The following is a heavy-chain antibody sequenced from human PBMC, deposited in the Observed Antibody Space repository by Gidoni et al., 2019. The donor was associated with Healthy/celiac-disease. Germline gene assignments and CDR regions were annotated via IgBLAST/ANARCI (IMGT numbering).Heavy chain of an antibody. J-gene: IGHJ4*02. CDR2: IIPILGIA. V-gene: IGHV1-69*04. CDR1: GGTFSSYA. D-gene: IGHD4-17*01. CDR3: AREGEGDYTPDY. Sequence: QVQLVQSGAAVKKPGSSVKVSCKASGGTFSSYAIRWVRQAPGQGLEWMGRIIPILGIANYAQKFQSRVTITADKSTSTAYMKLSSLRSEDTAVYYCAREGEGDYTPDYWGQGTLVTVSS.